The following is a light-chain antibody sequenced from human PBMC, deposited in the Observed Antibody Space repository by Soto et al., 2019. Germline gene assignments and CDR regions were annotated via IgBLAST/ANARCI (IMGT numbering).Light chain of an antibody. Sequence: DIQMTQSPSYVSAFVGDTVTITCRASQVLGTWLAWYQQKPGKAPKILIYGATTLQNGVPSRFSGSGSGTDFTLTITSLQPEDIGTYYCQQAIRLPTFGQGTRLQ. CDR3: QQAIRLPT. V-gene: IGKV1-12*01. CDR2: GAT. J-gene: IGKJ5*01. CDR1: QVLGTW.